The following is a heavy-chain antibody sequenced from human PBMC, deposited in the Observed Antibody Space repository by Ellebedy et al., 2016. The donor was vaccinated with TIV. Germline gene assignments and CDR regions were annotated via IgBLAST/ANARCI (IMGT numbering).Heavy chain of an antibody. CDR2: IFFTGST. CDR1: DYSIGRGYY. J-gene: IGHJ4*02. CDR3: ARAETYAGNFDY. D-gene: IGHD4-23*01. V-gene: IGHV4-59*01. Sequence: SETLSLXCTVSDYSIGRGYYWSWIRQPPGKGLEWIGYIFFTGSTNYNPSLKSRVTISVDTSKNQFSLKLTSVTAADTAVYYCARAETYAGNFDYWGQGTLVAVSS.